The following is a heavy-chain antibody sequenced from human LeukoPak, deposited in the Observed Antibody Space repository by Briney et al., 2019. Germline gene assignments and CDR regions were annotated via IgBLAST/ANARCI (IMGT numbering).Heavy chain of an antibody. J-gene: IGHJ4*02. CDR2: ISGSGDNS. D-gene: IGHD4/OR15-4a*01. CDR1: GFTFSSYA. CDR3: AKCLGDGTNYYFAH. Sequence: PGGSLRLSCAASGFTFSSYAMGWVRLAPGKGLEWVSLISGSGDNSYYADSVKGRFTISRDNSKNTLYLQMSSLRAGDTALYYCAKCLGDGTNYYFAHWGQGTLVTVSS. V-gene: IGHV3-23*01.